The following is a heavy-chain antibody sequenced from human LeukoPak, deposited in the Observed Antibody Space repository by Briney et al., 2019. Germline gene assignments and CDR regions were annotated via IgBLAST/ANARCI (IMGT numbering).Heavy chain of an antibody. CDR2: ISSNGGST. CDR1: GFTFSSYA. CDR3: ARDHHSSSWSSFDY. V-gene: IGHV3-64D*06. Sequence: GGSLRLSCSASGFTFSSYAMHWVRQAPGKGLEYVSAISSNGGSTHYADSVKGRFTISRDNSKNTLYLQMSSLRAEDTAVYYCARDHHSSSWSSFDYWGQGTLVTVSS. J-gene: IGHJ4*02. D-gene: IGHD6-13*01.